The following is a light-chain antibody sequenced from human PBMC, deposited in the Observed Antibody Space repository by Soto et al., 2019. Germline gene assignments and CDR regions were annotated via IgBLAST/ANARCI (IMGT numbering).Light chain of an antibody. V-gene: IGLV3-21*02. CDR1: NIGSKS. CDR3: QVWDSSSDHVV. CDR2: DDS. J-gene: IGLJ2*01. Sequence: SYELTQPPSVSVAPGQTARITCGGTNIGSKSVHWYQQKPGQAPVLVVYDDSDRPSGIPERFSGSNSGNTATLTISRVEAGDEADYYCQVWDSSSDHVVFGGVTKVTVL.